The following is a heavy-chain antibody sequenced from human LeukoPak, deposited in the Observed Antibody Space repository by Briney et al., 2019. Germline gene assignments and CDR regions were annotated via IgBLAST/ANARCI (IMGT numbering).Heavy chain of an antibody. CDR3: ARARRSGSSH. CDR1: GGSFSGYY. CDR2: INHSGST. J-gene: IGHJ4*02. D-gene: IGHD3-10*01. Sequence: SETLSLTCAVYGGSFSGYYWSWIRQPPGKGLEWIGEINHSGSTNYNPSLKSRVTISVDTSKNQFPLKLSSVTAADTAVYYCARARRSGSSHWGQGTLVTVSS. V-gene: IGHV4-34*01.